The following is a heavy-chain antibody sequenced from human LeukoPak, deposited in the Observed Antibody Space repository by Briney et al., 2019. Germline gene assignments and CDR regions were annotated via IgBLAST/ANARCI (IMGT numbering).Heavy chain of an antibody. CDR2: INHSGST. J-gene: IGHJ3*02. CDR1: GGSFSGYY. Sequence: PSETLSLTCAVYGGSFSGYYWSWIRQPPGKGLEWIGEINHSGSTNYNPSLKSRVTISVDTSKNQFSLKLSSVTAADTAVYYCARGSLYYYGSGRGAFDIWGQGTIVTVSS. V-gene: IGHV4-34*01. CDR3: ARGSLYYYGSGRGAFDI. D-gene: IGHD3-10*01.